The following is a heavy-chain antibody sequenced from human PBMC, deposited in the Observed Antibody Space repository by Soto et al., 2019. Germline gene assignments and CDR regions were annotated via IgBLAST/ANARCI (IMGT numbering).Heavy chain of an antibody. Sequence: QVQLVESGGGVVQPGRSLRLSCAASGFTFSSYAMHWVRQAPGKGLEWVAVITYDGSNKYYADSVKGRFTISRDNSKNTLYLQMNSLRAEDTAVYYCARGRGWGDYEVWYYGMDVW. CDR2: ITYDGSNK. CDR3: ARGRGWGDYEVWYYGMDV. D-gene: IGHD4-17*01. CDR1: GFTFSSYA. J-gene: IGHJ6*01. V-gene: IGHV3-30-3*01.